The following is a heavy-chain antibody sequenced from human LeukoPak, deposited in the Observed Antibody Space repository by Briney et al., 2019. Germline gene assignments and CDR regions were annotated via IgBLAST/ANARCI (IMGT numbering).Heavy chain of an antibody. CDR1: GGSISSGDYY. D-gene: IGHD6-13*01. V-gene: IGHV4-30-4*01. J-gene: IGHJ6*02. CDR2: INHSGST. Sequence: SQTLSLTCTVSGGSISSGDYYWSWIRQPPGKGLEWIGEINHSGSTNYNPSLKSRVTISVDTSKNQFSPKLSSVTAADTAVYYCAGSAEQQLEYYYYYYGMDVWGQGTTVTVSS. CDR3: AGSAEQQLEYYYYYYGMDV.